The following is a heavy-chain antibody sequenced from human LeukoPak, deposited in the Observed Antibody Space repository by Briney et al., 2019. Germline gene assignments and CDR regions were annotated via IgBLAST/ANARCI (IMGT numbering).Heavy chain of an antibody. D-gene: IGHD6-13*01. J-gene: IGHJ4*02. CDR2: IIPIFGTA. CDR3: ARSSIIAAAGPYYFDY. V-gene: IGHV1-69*06. CDR1: GGTFSSYA. Sequence: GASVKVSCKASGGTFSSYAISWVRQAPGQGLEWMGGIIPIFGTANYAQKFQGRVTITADKSTTTAYMELSSLRSEDTAVYYCARSSIIAAAGPYYFDYWGQGTLGTVSP.